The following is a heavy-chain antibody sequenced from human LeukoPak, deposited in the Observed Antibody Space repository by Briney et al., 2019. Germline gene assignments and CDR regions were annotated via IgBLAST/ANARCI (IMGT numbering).Heavy chain of an antibody. CDR3: ARETAAAAGTWFFDY. V-gene: IGHV3-33*01. CDR1: GFTFSSYG. CDR2: IWYDGSNK. J-gene: IGHJ4*02. D-gene: IGHD6-13*01. Sequence: PGGSLRLSCAASGFTFSSYGMHWVRRAPGKGLEWVAVIWYDGSNKYYADSVKGRFTISRDNSKNTLYLQMNSLRAEDTAVYYCARETAAAAGTWFFDYWGQGTLVTVSS.